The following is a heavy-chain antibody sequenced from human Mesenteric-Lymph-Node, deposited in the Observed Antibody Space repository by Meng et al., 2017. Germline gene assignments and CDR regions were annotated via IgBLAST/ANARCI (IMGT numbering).Heavy chain of an antibody. CDR2: IKSKTDGGTT. CDR3: TTPYGSGSGTHYYYYYGMDV. Sequence: GGSLRLSCAASGFTFSNAWMSWVRQAPGKGLEWVGRIKSKTDGGTTDYAAPVKGRFTISRDDSKNTLYLQMNSLKTEDTAVYYCTTPYGSGSGTHYYYYYGMDVWGQGTTVTVSS. V-gene: IGHV3-15*01. CDR1: GFTFSNAW. J-gene: IGHJ6*02. D-gene: IGHD3-10*01.